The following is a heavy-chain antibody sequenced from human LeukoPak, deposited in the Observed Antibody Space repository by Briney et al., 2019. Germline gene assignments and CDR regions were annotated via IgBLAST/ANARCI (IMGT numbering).Heavy chain of an antibody. D-gene: IGHD6-6*01. CDR1: GGSFSGYY. CDR2: INHSGST. V-gene: IGHV4-34*01. J-gene: IGHJ3*02. CDR3: ARVEYSSSSDRDFDI. Sequence: SETLSLTCAVYGGSFSGYYWSWIRQPPGKGLEWIGEINHSGSTNYNPSLKSRVTISVDTSKNQFSLKLSSVTAADTAVYYCARVEYSSSSDRDFDIWGQGTMVTVSS.